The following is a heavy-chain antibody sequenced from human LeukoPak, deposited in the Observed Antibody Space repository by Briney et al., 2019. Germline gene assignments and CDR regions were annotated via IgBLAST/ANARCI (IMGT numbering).Heavy chain of an antibody. Sequence: GGSLRLSCAASGFTFSSYAMSWVRQAPGKGLEWVSAISTSGDTTYYADSVKGRFTISRDNSKNTLYLQMNSLRAEDTAVYYCTKVRAYDDSGNPYWHFDLWGRGTLVTVSS. J-gene: IGHJ2*01. V-gene: IGHV3-23*01. D-gene: IGHD3-10*01. CDR3: TKVRAYDDSGNPYWHFDL. CDR1: GFTFSSYA. CDR2: ISTSGDTT.